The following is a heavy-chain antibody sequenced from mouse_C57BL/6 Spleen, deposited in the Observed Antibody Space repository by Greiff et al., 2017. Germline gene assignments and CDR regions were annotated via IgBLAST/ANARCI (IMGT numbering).Heavy chain of an antibody. D-gene: IGHD1-1*01. V-gene: IGHV1-64*01. CDR2: IHPNSGST. Sequence: QVQLQQPGAELVKPGASVKLSCKASGYTFTSYWMHWVKQRPGQGLEWIGMIHPNSGSTNYNEKFKSKATLTVDKSSSTAYMQLSSLTSEDSAVYYCARPSVYGGSYVAWFAYWGQGTLVTVSA. CDR3: ARPSVYGGSYVAWFAY. CDR1: GYTFTSYW. J-gene: IGHJ3*01.